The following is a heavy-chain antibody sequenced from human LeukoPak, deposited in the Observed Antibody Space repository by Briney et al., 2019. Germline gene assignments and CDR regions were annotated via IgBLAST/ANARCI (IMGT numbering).Heavy chain of an antibody. CDR1: GFTFSTYA. CDR3: AKDLAYCSGGGCYYGYMDV. D-gene: IGHD2-15*01. Sequence: GGSLRLSCAASGFTFSTYAMTWVRQAPGKGLEGVSAISGSGVSTYYADSVKGRFTISRDNSKNTLYLQMNSLRAEDTAVYYCAKDLAYCSGGGCYYGYMDVWGKGTTVTVSS. CDR2: ISGSGVST. J-gene: IGHJ6*03. V-gene: IGHV3-23*01.